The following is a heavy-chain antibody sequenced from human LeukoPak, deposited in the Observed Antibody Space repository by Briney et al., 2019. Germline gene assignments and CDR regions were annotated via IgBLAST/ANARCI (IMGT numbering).Heavy chain of an antibody. CDR1: GGTFSTYA. V-gene: IGHV1-69*05. CDR2: IIPIFGTT. CDR3: ARGERTTGTIDY. J-gene: IGHJ4*02. D-gene: IGHD1-1*01. Sequence: SVKVSCKASGGTFSTYAISWVRQAPGQGLEWMGGIIPIFGTTNFAQKFQGRVTMTRDTSTSTVYMELSSLRSEDTAVYYCARGERTTGTIDYWGQGTLVTVSS.